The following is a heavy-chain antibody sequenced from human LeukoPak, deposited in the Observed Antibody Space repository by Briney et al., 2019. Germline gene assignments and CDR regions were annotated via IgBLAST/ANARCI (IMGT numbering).Heavy chain of an antibody. D-gene: IGHD2-21*02. CDR3: AKCRSGSDADCYGFDY. J-gene: IGHJ4*02. Sequence: PGGSLRLSCAASGFTFSSYAMSWVRQAPGKGLEWVSAISGSGGSTYYADSVKGRFTISRDNSKNTLYLQMNSLRAEDTAVYYCAKCRSGSDADCYGFDYWGQGTLVTVSS. V-gene: IGHV3-23*01. CDR1: GFTFSSYA. CDR2: ISGSGGST.